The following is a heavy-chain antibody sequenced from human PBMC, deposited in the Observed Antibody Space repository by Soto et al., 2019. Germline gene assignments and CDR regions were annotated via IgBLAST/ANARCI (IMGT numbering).Heavy chain of an antibody. V-gene: IGHV4-4*02. CDR3: ARIGYHYGMDV. CDR2: ISHSGST. Sequence: QVQLQESGPGLVKPSGTLSLTCAVSGGSISSNNWWSWVRQPPGKGLEWIGEISHSGSTNYNPSLKRRVTISVDKSKNHFSLRLSSVTAADTAVYYCARIGYHYGMDVWGQGTTVTVSS. CDR1: GGSISSNNW. J-gene: IGHJ6*02.